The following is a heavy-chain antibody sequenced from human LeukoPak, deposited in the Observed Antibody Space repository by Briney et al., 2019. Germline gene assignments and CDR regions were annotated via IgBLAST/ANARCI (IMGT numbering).Heavy chain of an antibody. CDR1: GGSISSSGYS. V-gene: IGHV4-39*01. CDR2: VSHNGST. J-gene: IGHJ4*02. Sequence: SETLSLTCTVPGGSISSSGYSWGWIRQSPGKGLEWIASVSHNGSTTYHPPLKSPVTIPIRPSKNQFSLEVRSAAAADTAVYYRARHIMIVVTEYHFDDWGQGTQVSGSS. D-gene: IGHD3-22*01. CDR3: ARHIMIVVTEYHFDD.